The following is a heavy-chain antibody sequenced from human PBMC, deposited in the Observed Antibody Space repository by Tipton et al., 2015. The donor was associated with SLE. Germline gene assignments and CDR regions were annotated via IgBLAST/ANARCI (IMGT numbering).Heavy chain of an antibody. D-gene: IGHD4-17*01. V-gene: IGHV4-31*03. CDR2: IYYSGST. Sequence: TLSLTCTVSGGSISSGGYYWSWIRQHPGKGLEWIGYIYYSGSTYYNPSLKSRVTISIDTSKSQFSLKLNSVTAADTAVYYCARGTDYGDSDYFYGMDVWGLGTTVTVSS. CDR3: ARGTDYGDSDYFYGMDV. J-gene: IGHJ6*02. CDR1: GGSISSGGYY.